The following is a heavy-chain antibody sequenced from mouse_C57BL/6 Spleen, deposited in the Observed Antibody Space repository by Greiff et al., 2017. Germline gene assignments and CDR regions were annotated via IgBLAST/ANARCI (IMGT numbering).Heavy chain of an antibody. Sequence: QVQLKQSGAELVRPGASVTLSCKASGYTFTDYEMHWVKQTPVHGLEWIGAIDPETGGTAYNQKFKGKAILTADKSSSTAYMEFRSLTSEDSAVYYCTRGGTTVVGGGFAYWGQGTLVTVSA. CDR3: TRGGTTVVGGGFAY. D-gene: IGHD1-1*01. J-gene: IGHJ3*01. CDR2: IDPETGGT. V-gene: IGHV1-15*01. CDR1: GYTFTDYE.